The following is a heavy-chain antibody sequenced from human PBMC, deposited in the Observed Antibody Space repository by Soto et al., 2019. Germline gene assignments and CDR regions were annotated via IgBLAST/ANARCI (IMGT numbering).Heavy chain of an antibody. CDR3: ARDYYYDSSGYYAGFDY. Sequence: PGGSLRLSCAASGFTFSSYSMNWVRQAPGKGLEWVSSISSSSSYIYYAGSVKGRFTISRDNAKNSLYLQMNSLRAEDTAVYYCARDYYYDSSGYYAGFDYWGQGTLVTVSS. CDR2: ISSSSSYI. J-gene: IGHJ4*02. V-gene: IGHV3-21*01. CDR1: GFTFSSYS. D-gene: IGHD3-22*01.